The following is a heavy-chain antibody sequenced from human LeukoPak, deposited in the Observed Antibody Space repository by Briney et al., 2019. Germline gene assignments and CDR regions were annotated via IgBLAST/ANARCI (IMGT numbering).Heavy chain of an antibody. CDR2: ITGSGGST. CDR3: AKDRVCSGGSCYFDY. J-gene: IGHJ4*02. V-gene: IGHV3-23*01. CDR1: GFTFSSYA. D-gene: IGHD2-15*01. Sequence: GGSLSLSCAASGFTFSSYAMNWVRQAPGKGLEWVSGITGSGGSTFYADSVKGRFTISRDNSKNTLYLQMNSLRAEDTAVYYCAKDRVCSGGSCYFDYWGQGTLVTVSS.